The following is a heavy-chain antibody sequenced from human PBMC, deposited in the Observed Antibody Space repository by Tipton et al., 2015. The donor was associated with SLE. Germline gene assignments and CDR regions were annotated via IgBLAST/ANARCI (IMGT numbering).Heavy chain of an antibody. CDR1: GGSISSSHYY. CDR2: IYSSGGT. J-gene: IGHJ4*01. V-gene: IGHV4-39*07. Sequence: TLSLTCTVSGGSISSSHYYWDWIRQPPGKGLGWLGSIYSSGGTYYNPSLKSRVTISVDTSKNPFSLKLTSVTAAETAVYYCARGAKERITLVWVRPYYFDYWGQGSLVTVSS. CDR3: ARGAKERITLVWVRPYYFDY. D-gene: IGHD3-10*01.